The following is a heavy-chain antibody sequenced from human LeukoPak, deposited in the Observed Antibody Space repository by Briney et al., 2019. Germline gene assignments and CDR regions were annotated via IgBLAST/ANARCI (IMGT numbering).Heavy chain of an antibody. J-gene: IGHJ4*02. Sequence: GGSLRLSCAASGFTFSSYGMTWVRQAPGKGLEWVSYISSSSSTIYYADSVKGRFTISRDNAKNSLSLQMNSLRVEDTALYYCTKDLRYYYADNHSEMDEHDYWGQGTLVTVSS. V-gene: IGHV3-48*01. CDR2: ISSSSSTI. CDR1: GFTFSSYG. D-gene: IGHD4-23*01. CDR3: TKDLRYYYADNHSEMDEHDY.